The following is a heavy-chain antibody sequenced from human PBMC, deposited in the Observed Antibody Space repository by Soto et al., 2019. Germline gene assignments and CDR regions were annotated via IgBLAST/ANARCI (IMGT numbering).Heavy chain of an antibody. D-gene: IGHD3-10*01. CDR1: GYTFTSYG. J-gene: IGHJ3*02. Sequence: QVQLVQSGAEVKKPGASVKVSCKASGYTFTSYGISWVRQAPGQGLEWMGWISAYNGNTNLAQKLQGRVTMATDTSTSTAYMELRSLRSDDTAVYYCARDPFNAGGPPNAFDIWGQGTMVTVSS. CDR2: ISAYNGNT. V-gene: IGHV1-18*01. CDR3: ARDPFNAGGPPNAFDI.